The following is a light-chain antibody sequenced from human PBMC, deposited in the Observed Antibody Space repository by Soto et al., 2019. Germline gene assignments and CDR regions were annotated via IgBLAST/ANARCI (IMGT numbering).Light chain of an antibody. J-gene: IGKJ2*01. CDR1: QSVSSSY. V-gene: IGKV3-20*01. CDR3: QQFVSSLSSFT. Sequence: EIVLTQSPGTQSLSPGERATLSCRASQSVSSSYLAWYQQKPGQAPRLLIYGASSRATGIPDRFSGGGSGTDFTLTISRLEPEDFAVYYCQQFVSSLSSFTFGQGTKLEI. CDR2: GAS.